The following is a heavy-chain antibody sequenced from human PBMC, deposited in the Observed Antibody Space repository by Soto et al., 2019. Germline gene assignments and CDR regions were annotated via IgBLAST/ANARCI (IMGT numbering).Heavy chain of an antibody. D-gene: IGHD3-10*01. J-gene: IGHJ6*03. V-gene: IGHV2-5*02. Sequence: PTLVNPTQTLTLTCTFSGFSLSTSGVGVGWIRQPPGKALEWLALIYWDDDKRYSPSLKSRLTITKDTSKNQVVLTMTNMDPVDTATYYCAHSKRVRGVTPNYYYYMDVWGKGTTVTVSS. CDR2: IYWDDDK. CDR3: AHSKRVRGVTPNYYYYMDV. CDR1: GFSLSTSGVG.